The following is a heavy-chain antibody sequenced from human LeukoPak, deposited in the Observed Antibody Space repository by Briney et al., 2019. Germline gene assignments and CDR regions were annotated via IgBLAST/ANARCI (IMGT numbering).Heavy chain of an antibody. CDR1: GYTFTSYD. CDR3: ARGRALFFPLDY. CDR2: MNPNSGNT. D-gene: IGHD3-10*01. Sequence: ASVKVSCKASGYTFTSYDINWVRQATGQGLEWTGWMNPNSGNTGYAQKFQGRVTMTRNTSISTAYMALSSLRSEDTAVYYCARGRALFFPLDYWGQGTLVTVSS. J-gene: IGHJ4*02. V-gene: IGHV1-8*01.